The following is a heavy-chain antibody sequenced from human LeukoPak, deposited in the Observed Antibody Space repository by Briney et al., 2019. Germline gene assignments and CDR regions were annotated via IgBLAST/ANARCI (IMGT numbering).Heavy chain of an antibody. V-gene: IGHV1-2*02. D-gene: IGHD2-2*01. CDR1: GYTFTGYY. Sequence: VASVKVSCKAAGYTFTGYYMHWVRQAPGQGLEWMGWINPNSGGTNYAQKFQGRVTMTRDTSISTAYMELSRLRSDDTAVYYCAREGGYCSSTSCLNWFDPWGRGTLVTVSS. CDR2: INPNSGGT. J-gene: IGHJ5*02. CDR3: AREGGYCSSTSCLNWFDP.